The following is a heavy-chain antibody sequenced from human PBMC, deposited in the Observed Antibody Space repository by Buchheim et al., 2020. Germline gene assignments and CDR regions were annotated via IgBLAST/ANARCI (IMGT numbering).Heavy chain of an antibody. CDR1: GYTFTSYY. CDR2: INPSGGST. J-gene: IGHJ3*02. Sequence: QVQLVQSGAEVKKPGASVKVSCKASGYTFTSYYMHWVRQAPGQGLEWMGIINPSGGSTSYAQKFQGRVTMTRDMSTSTVYMELSSLRSEDTAVYYCARERCSSTSCYRWGAFDIWGQGT. D-gene: IGHD2-2*02. V-gene: IGHV1-46*01. CDR3: ARERCSSTSCYRWGAFDI.